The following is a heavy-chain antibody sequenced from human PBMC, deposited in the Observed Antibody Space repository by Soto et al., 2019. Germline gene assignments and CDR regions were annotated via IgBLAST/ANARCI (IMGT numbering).Heavy chain of an antibody. CDR2: IWYDGSNK. CDR3: ARSFCRGDSCPPVDWFDP. CDR1: GFTFSSYG. Sequence: QVQLVESGGGVVQPGRSLRLSCAASGFTFSSYGMHWVRQAPGKGLEWVAVIWYDGSNKYYADSVKGRFTTSRDNSKNTLYLQMKHLRAEDTAVYYCARSFCRGDSCPPVDWFDPWGQGTLVTVSS. J-gene: IGHJ5*02. V-gene: IGHV3-33*01. D-gene: IGHD2-15*01.